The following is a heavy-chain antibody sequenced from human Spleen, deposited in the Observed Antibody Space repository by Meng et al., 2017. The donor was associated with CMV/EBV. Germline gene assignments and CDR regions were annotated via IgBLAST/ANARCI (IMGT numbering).Heavy chain of an antibody. CDR3: ARRSTDSTGYSSGWYFDA. J-gene: IGHJ4*02. Sequence: GGSLRLSCAASGFTVSSNYMNWVRQAPGKGLEWVSVIFSGGSTYYADSVKGRFTISTDNSKNTLYLQMNSLRVEDTAFYYCARRSTDSTGYSSGWYFDAWGQGTLVTVSS. CDR2: IFSGGST. V-gene: IGHV3-53*01. CDR1: GFTVSSNY. D-gene: IGHD6-19*01.